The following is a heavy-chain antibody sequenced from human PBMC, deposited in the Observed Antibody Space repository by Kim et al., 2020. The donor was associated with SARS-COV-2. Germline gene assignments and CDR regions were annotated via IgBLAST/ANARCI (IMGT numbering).Heavy chain of an antibody. CDR3: AKVGITMVRGVIHFVSPFDY. Sequence: GGSLRLSCAASGFTFSSYAMSWVRQAPGKVLEWVSAISGSGGSTYYADSVKGRFTISRDNSKNTLYLQMNSLRAEDTAVYYCAKVGITMVRGVIHFVSPFDYWGQGTLVTVSS. J-gene: IGHJ4*02. V-gene: IGHV3-23*01. D-gene: IGHD3-10*01. CDR1: GFTFSSYA. CDR2: ISGSGGST.